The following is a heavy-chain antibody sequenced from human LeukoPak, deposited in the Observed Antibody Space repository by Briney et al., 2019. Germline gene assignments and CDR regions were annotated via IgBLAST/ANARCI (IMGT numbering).Heavy chain of an antibody. J-gene: IGHJ3*02. CDR1: GAFSTNYF. CDR3: ARTLLPATMGALDI. V-gene: IGHV4-4*07. D-gene: IGHD2-2*01. CDR2: INTSGDT. Sequence: SETLSLTCSVSGAFSTNYFWSWIRQPAGKGLQWIGRINTSGDTYYNPSLKSRVTMSVDTSKKQFSLNLSSMAAADTAVYYCARTLLPATMGALDIWGQGTMVTVSS.